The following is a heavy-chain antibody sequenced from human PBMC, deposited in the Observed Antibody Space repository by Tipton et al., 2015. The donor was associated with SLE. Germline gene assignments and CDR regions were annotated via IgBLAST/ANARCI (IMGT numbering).Heavy chain of an antibody. CDR3: ARSSGDSVYYFNY. V-gene: IGHV4-59*12. CDR1: GGSISSYY. CDR2: INHSGST. Sequence: TLSLTCTVSGGSISSYYWSWIRQPPGKGLEWIAEINHSGSTYYNPSLGSRVTISQDRSKNQFSLKLSSVTAADTAVYYCARSSGDSVYYFNYWGQGTPVNVSS. D-gene: IGHD2-15*01. J-gene: IGHJ4*02.